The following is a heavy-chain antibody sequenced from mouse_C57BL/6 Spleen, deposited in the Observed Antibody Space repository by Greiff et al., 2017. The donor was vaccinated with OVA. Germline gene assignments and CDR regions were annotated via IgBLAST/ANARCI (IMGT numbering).Heavy chain of an antibody. CDR2: IYPRDGST. CDR3: ARGGYYYGSSYWYFDV. D-gene: IGHD1-1*01. J-gene: IGHJ1*03. CDR1: GYTFTSYD. V-gene: IGHV1-85*01. Sequence: VMLVESGPELVKPGASVKLSCKASGYTFTSYDINWVKQRPGQGLEWIGWIYPRDGSTKYNEKFKGKATLTVDTSSSTAYMELHSLTSEDSAVYFCARGGYYYGSSYWYFDVWGTGTTVTVSS.